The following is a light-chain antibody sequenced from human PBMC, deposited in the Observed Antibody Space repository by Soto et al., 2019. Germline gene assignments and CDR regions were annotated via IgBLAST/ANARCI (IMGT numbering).Light chain of an antibody. CDR2: DAS. V-gene: IGKV3-11*01. CDR1: QSVSSY. CDR3: PQRINLWT. J-gene: IGKJ1*01. Sequence: EIVLTQSPATLSLSPGERATLSCRASQSVSSYLAWYQQKPGQAPRLLIYDASNRATGIPARFSGSGSGPDFTLATIILEPEDLAVYYCPQRINLWTFGQGTKVEIK.